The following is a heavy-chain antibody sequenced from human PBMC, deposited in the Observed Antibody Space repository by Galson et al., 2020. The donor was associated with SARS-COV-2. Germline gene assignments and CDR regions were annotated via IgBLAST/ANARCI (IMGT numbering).Heavy chain of an antibody. CDR1: GGSISSGGYS. D-gene: IGHD6-6*01. CDR3: ARRVAPRDYFDH. Sequence: SETLSLTCAVSGGSISSGGYSWSWIRQHPGKGLEWIGYIYYTGSTSYNASLRSRVTISVDTSKNQFSLKLSSVTAADTAMYYCARRVAPRDYFDHWGQGTLVTVSS. CDR2: IYYTGST. V-gene: IGHV4-31*11. J-gene: IGHJ4*02.